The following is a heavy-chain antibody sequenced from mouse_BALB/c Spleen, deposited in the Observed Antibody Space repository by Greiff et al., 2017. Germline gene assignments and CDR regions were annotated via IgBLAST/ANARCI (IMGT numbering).Heavy chain of an antibody. V-gene: IGHV1-31*01. Sequence: DVQLQESGPELVKPGASVKISCKASGYSFTGYYMHWVKQSHVKSLEWIGRINPYNGATSYNQNFKDKASLTVDKSSSTAYMELHSLTSEDSAVYYCARDFTDAMDYWGQGTSVTVSS. CDR2: INPYNGAT. D-gene: IGHD1-1*01. J-gene: IGHJ4*01. CDR3: ARDFTDAMDY. CDR1: GYSFTGYY.